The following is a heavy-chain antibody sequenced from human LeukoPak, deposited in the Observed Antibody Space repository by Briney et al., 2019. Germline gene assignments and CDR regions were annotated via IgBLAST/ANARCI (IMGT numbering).Heavy chain of an antibody. CDR2: ISGSGGST. Sequence: GGSLRLSCAASGFTFSSYAMSWVRQAPGKGLEWVSAISGSGGSTYYADSVKGRFTISRDDAKSSLYLQMNSLRAEDTAVYHCARATYGSPCAFDLWGQGTLVTVSS. CDR3: ARATYGSPCAFDL. J-gene: IGHJ5*02. V-gene: IGHV3-23*01. D-gene: IGHD3-16*01. CDR1: GFTFSSYA.